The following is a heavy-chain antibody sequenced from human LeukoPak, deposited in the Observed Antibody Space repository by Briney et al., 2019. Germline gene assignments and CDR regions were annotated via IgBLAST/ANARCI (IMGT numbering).Heavy chain of an antibody. CDR1: GYTFTSYA. Sequence: ASVKVSCKASGYTFTSYAMNWVRQAPGQGLEWMGWINTNTGNPTYAQGFTGRFVFSLDTSVSTAYLQISSLKAEDTAVYYCARADCSSTGCYPDYYYGMDVWGQGTTVTVSS. V-gene: IGHV7-4-1*02. J-gene: IGHJ6*02. CDR3: ARADCSSTGCYPDYYYGMDV. CDR2: INTNTGNP. D-gene: IGHD2-2*01.